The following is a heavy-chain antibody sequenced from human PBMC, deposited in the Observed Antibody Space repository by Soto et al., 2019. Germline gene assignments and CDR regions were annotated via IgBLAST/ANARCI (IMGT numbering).Heavy chain of an antibody. CDR3: ARDQGVVVTADDWFDP. CDR1: GGSITDYS. CDR2: IFSSGST. J-gene: IGHJ5*02. D-gene: IGHD2-21*02. V-gene: IGHV4-4*07. Sequence: SETLSLTCTVSGGSITDYSWVWIRQPAGKGLEWIGRIFSSGSTNYNPSLKGRITMSLDTSKNQFSLKLNSATATDTAVYFCARDQGVVVTADDWFDPWGQGILVTVSS.